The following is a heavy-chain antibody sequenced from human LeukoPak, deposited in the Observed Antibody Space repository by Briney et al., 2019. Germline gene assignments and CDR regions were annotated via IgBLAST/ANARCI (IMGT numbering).Heavy chain of an antibody. V-gene: IGHV3-30*18. Sequence: GGSLRLSCAASGFTFSTHGMHWVRQAPGKGLEWVAVVSYDGTNKYYEDSVRGRFTISRDNSKNTLYLQMNSLRAEDTAVYYCAKDYNYGYGYYFDYWGQGTLVTVSS. J-gene: IGHJ4*02. CDR3: AKDYNYGYGYYFDY. CDR1: GFTFSTHG. CDR2: VSYDGTNK. D-gene: IGHD3-10*01.